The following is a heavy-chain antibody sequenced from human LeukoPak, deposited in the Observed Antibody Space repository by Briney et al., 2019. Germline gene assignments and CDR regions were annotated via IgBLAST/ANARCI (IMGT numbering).Heavy chain of an antibody. D-gene: IGHD3-22*01. J-gene: IGHJ4*02. CDR2: IYTSGST. CDR1: GGSISSGSYY. V-gene: IGHV4-61*02. Sequence: SQTLSLTCTASGGSISSGSYYWSWIRQPAGKGLEWIGRIYTSGSTNYNPSLKSRVTISVDTSKNQFSQKLSSVTAADTAVYYCAREVKGYYDSSGSENFDYWGQGTLVTVSS. CDR3: AREVKGYYDSSGSENFDY.